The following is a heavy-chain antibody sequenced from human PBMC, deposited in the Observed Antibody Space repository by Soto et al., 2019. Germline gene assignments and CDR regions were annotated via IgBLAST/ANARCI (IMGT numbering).Heavy chain of an antibody. CDR3: ARVNYGDYVQDY. D-gene: IGHD4-17*01. CDR1: GGSISSGGYY. CDR2: IYYSGST. Sequence: SETLSLTCTVSGGSISSGGYYWSWIRQHPGKGLEWIGYIYYSGSTYYNPSLKSRVTISVDTSKNQFSLKLSSVTAADTAVYYCARVNYGDYVQDYWGQGTLVTSPQ. J-gene: IGHJ4*02. V-gene: IGHV4-31*03.